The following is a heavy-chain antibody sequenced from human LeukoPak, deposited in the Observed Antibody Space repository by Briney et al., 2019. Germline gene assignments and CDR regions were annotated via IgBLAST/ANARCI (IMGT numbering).Heavy chain of an antibody. V-gene: IGHV5-51*01. Sequence: GESLKISCKGFGYSFTSYWIGWVRQMPGKGLEWVGLIYPGESDIRYSPSFQGQVTISADKSISTAYLQWSSLKASDTAMYYCARLDDSSYYFDYWGQGTLVTVSS. CDR3: ARLDDSSYYFDY. CDR1: GYSFTSYW. CDR2: IYPGESDI. J-gene: IGHJ4*02. D-gene: IGHD3-22*01.